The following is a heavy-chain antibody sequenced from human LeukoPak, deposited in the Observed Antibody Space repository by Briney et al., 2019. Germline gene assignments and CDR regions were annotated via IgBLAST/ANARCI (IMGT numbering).Heavy chain of an antibody. D-gene: IGHD4-23*01. CDR1: GFTVSSNY. CDR3: ARSGNYGVNSDPFDY. J-gene: IGHJ4*02. Sequence: PGGSLRLSCAASGFTVSSNYMSWVRQAPGKGLEWVSVIDSGGKTYYTDSVKGRFIISRDNSKNTLYLQMNSLRAEDTAVYYCARSGNYGVNSDPFDYWGQGTLVTVSS. CDR2: IDSGGKT. V-gene: IGHV3-53*01.